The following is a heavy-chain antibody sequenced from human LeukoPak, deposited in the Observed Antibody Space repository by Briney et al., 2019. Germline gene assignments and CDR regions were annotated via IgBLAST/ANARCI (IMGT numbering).Heavy chain of an antibody. CDR2: IYYSGST. CDR1: GGSISSSSYY. J-gene: IGHJ6*03. D-gene: IGHD2-2*02. CDR3: ARGGASVPAAIGYYYYYYMDV. V-gene: IGHV4-39*07. Sequence: SETLSLTCTVSGGSISSSSYYWGWIRQPPGKGLEWIGSIYYSGSTYYNPSLKSRVTISVDTSKNQFSLKLSSVTAADTAVYYCARGGASVPAAIGYYYYYYMDVWGKGTTVTISS.